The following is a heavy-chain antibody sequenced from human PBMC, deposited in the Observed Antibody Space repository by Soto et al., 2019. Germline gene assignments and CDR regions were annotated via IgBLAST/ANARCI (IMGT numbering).Heavy chain of an antibody. V-gene: IGHV3-11*01. Sequence: VQLMEAGGGLVRPGGALRLSCAASGFSFGDFYMNWVRLAPGRGLEWVSFISSSSITTYYADSVRGRFTTSRDNAQKTLDLHMNYLRADDTAVYFCARETPYDIVPGYSKMYMDSWGPGTQVTV. CDR2: ISSSSITT. J-gene: IGHJ4*02. CDR1: GFSFGDFY. CDR3: ARETPYDIVPGYSKMYMDS. D-gene: IGHD3-9*01.